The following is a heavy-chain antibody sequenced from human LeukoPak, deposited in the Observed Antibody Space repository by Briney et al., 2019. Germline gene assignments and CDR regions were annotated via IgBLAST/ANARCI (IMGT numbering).Heavy chain of an antibody. D-gene: IGHD3-22*01. CDR2: IYYSGST. Sequence: PSETLSLTCTVSGGSISSYYWSWIRQPPGKGLEWIGYIYYSGSTNYNPSLKSRVTISVDTSKNQFSLKLSSVTAADTAVYYCARVGITMIVDYYYYMDVRGKGTTVAVSS. CDR1: GGSISSYY. V-gene: IGHV4-59*01. J-gene: IGHJ6*03. CDR3: ARVGITMIVDYYYYMDV.